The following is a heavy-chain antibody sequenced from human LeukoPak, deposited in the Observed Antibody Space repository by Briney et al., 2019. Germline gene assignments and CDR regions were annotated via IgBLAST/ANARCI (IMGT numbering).Heavy chain of an antibody. D-gene: IGHD6-13*01. Sequence: ASVKVSCKVSGYTLTELSMHWVRQAPGKGLEWMGGFDPEDGETIYAQKFQGRVTMTEDTSTDTAYMELSSLRSEDTAVYYCATAILKISSRYRLAPQNWFDPWGQGTLVTVSS. CDR3: ATAILKISSRYRLAPQNWFDP. CDR2: FDPEDGET. J-gene: IGHJ5*02. CDR1: GYTLTELS. V-gene: IGHV1-24*01.